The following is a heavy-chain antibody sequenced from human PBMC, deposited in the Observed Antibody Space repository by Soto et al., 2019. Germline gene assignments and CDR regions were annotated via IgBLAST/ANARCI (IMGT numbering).Heavy chain of an antibody. CDR2: ISYDGSNK. Sequence: PGGSLRLSCAASGLTFSSYAMHWVRQAPGKGLEWVAVISYDGSNKYYADSVKGRFTISRDNSKNTLYLQMNSLRAEDTAVYYCARDYTAAAHFDYWGQGTLVTVSS. V-gene: IGHV3-30-3*01. CDR3: ARDYTAAAHFDY. CDR1: GLTFSSYA. D-gene: IGHD6-13*01. J-gene: IGHJ4*02.